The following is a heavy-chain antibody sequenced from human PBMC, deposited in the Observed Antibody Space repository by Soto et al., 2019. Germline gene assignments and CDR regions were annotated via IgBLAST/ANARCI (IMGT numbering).Heavy chain of an antibody. Sequence: SQTLCLTWDVVCGHFSGFYWTWIRQPPGTGLEWIGEIKHSGSTNYNPSLKSRVTISVDTSKNQFSLKLTSVTAADTAVYYCARDKITGLFDYWGQGTLVTVSS. CDR1: CGHFSGFY. V-gene: IGHV4-34*01. CDR3: ARDKITGLFDY. J-gene: IGHJ4*02. CDR2: IKHSGST. D-gene: IGHD2-8*02.